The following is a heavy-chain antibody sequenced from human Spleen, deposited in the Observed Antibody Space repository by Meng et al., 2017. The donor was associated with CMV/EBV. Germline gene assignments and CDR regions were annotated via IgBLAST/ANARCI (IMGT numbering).Heavy chain of an antibody. CDR3: AKEVFRGAFSAFDI. CDR2: ISGSGGST. D-gene: IGHD3-10*01. J-gene: IGHJ3*02. CDR1: GFTFNNYA. V-gene: IGHV3-23*01. Sequence: ETLSLTCAASGFTFNNYAMSWVRQAPGKGLEWVSTISGSGGSTSYADSVEGRFSISRDNSEKMVHLQMNSLRIEDTAVYYCAKEVFRGAFSAFDIWGQGTTVTVSS.